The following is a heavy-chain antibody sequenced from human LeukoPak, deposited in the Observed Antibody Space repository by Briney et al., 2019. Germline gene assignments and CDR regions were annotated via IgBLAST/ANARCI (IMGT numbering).Heavy chain of an antibody. D-gene: IGHD3-10*01. J-gene: IGHJ5*02. CDR1: GFTVSSNY. Sequence: GGSLRLSCAASGFTVSSNYMSWVRQAPGKGLEWVSVIYRGGSKDYGDSVKGRFTISRDNSKNTLYPQMNGLRAEDTAIYYCARIFYYGSGNNWFDPWGQGTLVTVSS. CDR2: IYRGGSK. V-gene: IGHV3-53*01. CDR3: ARIFYYGSGNNWFDP.